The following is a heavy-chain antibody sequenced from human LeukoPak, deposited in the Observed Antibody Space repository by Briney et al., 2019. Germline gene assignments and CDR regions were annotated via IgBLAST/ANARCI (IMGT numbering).Heavy chain of an antibody. CDR2: ISGSGGST. CDR1: GFTFSSYA. J-gene: IGHJ3*02. CDR3: AKVNWNEEDPYSAFDI. V-gene: IGHV3-23*01. D-gene: IGHD1-20*01. Sequence: PGGSLRLSCAASGFTFSSYAMSWARQAPGKGLEWVSAISGSGGSTYYADSVKGRFTISRDNSKNTLYLQMNSLRAEDTAVYYCAKVNWNEEDPYSAFDIWGQGTMVTVSS.